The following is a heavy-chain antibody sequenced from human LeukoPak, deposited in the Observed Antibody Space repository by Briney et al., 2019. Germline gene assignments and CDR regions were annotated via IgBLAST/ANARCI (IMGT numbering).Heavy chain of an antibody. CDR2: IYYTGST. D-gene: IGHD3-3*01. J-gene: IGHJ6*02. Sequence: SQTLSLTCTVSGGSISSGGYYWSWIRQHPGKGLEWIGYIYYTGSTYYNPSLKSRVTISVDKSKILFSLKLSSVTAADTAIYYCARDRVVGDRTGNVDVWGQGTTVTVSS. CDR3: ARDRVVGDRTGNVDV. V-gene: IGHV4-31*03. CDR1: GGSISSGGYY.